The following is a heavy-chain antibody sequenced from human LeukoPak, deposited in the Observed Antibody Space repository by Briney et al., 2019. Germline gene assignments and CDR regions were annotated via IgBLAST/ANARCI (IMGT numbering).Heavy chain of an antibody. V-gene: IGHV3-9*01. CDR2: ISWNSGSI. Sequence: GRSLRLSCAASGFTFDDYAMHWVRQAPGKGLGWVSGISWNSGSIGYADSVKGRFTISRDNAKNSLYLQMNSLRAEDTALYYCAKDIIPYYYYGMDVWGQGTTVTVSS. J-gene: IGHJ6*02. CDR3: AKDIIPYYYYGMDV. CDR1: GFTFDDYA. D-gene: IGHD2-21*01.